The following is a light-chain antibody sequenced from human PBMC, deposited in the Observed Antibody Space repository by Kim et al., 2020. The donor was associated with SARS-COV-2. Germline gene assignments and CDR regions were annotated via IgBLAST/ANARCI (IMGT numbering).Light chain of an antibody. Sequence: SASVGDRVTIPCRASQSISGWLAWYQQKPGKAPKLLIYDASTLQSGVPSRFSGSGSGTEFTLTISSLQPDDFATYYCQQYSTYSTFGGGTKVDIK. CDR2: DAS. V-gene: IGKV1-5*01. CDR1: QSISGW. J-gene: IGKJ4*01. CDR3: QQYSTYST.